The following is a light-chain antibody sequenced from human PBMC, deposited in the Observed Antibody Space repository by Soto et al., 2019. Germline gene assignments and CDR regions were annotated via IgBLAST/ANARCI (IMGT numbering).Light chain of an antibody. CDR3: QHYGNSQLT. Sequence: EIVLTQSPSTLSLSPGERATLSCRASQSVSSSYLAWYQQKPGQAPRLAIYDASSRATGIPVRLSGSGSGTDFTLTISSLEPEDFAVYYCQHYGNSQLTVGGGTKVDIK. CDR2: DAS. V-gene: IGKV3-20*01. J-gene: IGKJ4*01. CDR1: QSVSSSY.